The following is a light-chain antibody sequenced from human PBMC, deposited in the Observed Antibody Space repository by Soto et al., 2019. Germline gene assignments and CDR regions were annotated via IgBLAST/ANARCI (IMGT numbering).Light chain of an antibody. J-gene: IGKJ3*01. CDR2: DGS. CDR1: HASSNF. Sequence: DIQMIQSPSSLSASVGDTVAITGQASHASSNFLKWYQQKPGKAPKLLTDDGSDLETGVPSRFSGSGSGTDFTFTISTLQTEDFATYYCQQYDSLTLSLGPGTKVDFK. CDR3: QQYDSLTLS. V-gene: IGKV1-33*01.